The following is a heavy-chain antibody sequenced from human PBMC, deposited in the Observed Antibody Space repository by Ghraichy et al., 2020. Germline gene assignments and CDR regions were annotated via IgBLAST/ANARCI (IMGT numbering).Heavy chain of an antibody. CDR3: ARAGGDGYNYQAGWYFDY. V-gene: IGHV1-46*03. CDR2: INPSGGST. CDR1: GYTFTSYY. D-gene: IGHD5-24*01. J-gene: IGHJ4*02. Sequence: ASVKVSCKASGYTFTSYYMHWVRQAPGQGLEWMGIINPSGGSTSYAQKFQGRVTMTRDTSTSTVYMELSSLRSEDTAVYYCARAGGDGYNYQAGWYFDYWGQGTLVTVSS.